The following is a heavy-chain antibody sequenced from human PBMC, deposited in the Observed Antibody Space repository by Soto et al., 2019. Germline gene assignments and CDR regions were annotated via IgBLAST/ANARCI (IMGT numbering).Heavy chain of an antibody. CDR3: ARTPRGGSGWYRNWFDP. V-gene: IGHV3-30-3*01. CDR1: GFTFSSYA. Sequence: VQLVESGGGVVQPGRSLRLSCAASGFTFSSYAMHWVRQAPGKGLEWVAVISYDGSNKYYADSVKGRFTISRDNSKNTLYLQMNSLRAEDTAVYYCARTPRGGSGWYRNWFDPWGQGTLVTVSS. J-gene: IGHJ5*02. CDR2: ISYDGSNK. D-gene: IGHD6-19*01.